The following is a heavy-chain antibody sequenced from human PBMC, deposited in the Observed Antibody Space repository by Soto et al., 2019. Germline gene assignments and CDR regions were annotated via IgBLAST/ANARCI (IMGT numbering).Heavy chain of an antibody. Sequence: QVQLQESGAGLVKPSETLSLTCTVSGGSIDNYYWSWIRQPPGRGLEWIGVIYSSGSTNYNPSVNSRVTISAEPSRNQVSLKLTSVTTADTAVYYCARGGTGVRTTVTTYAVWGQGTLVTVSS. CDR2: IYSSGST. V-gene: IGHV4-59*01. D-gene: IGHD4-17*01. CDR1: GGSIDNYY. J-gene: IGHJ4*02. CDR3: ARGGTGVRTTVTTYAV.